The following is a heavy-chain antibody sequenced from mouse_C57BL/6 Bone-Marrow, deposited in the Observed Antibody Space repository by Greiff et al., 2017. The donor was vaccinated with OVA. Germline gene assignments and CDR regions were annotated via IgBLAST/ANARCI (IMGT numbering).Heavy chain of an antibody. Sequence: EVKLMESGGGLVKPGGSLKLSCAASGFTFSSYAMSWVRQTPEKRLEWVATISDGGSYTYYPDNVKGRFTISRDNTKNNLYLQMSHLKSEDTAMYYCARGVYYAMDYWGQGTSVTVSS. J-gene: IGHJ4*01. CDR3: ARGVYYAMDY. V-gene: IGHV5-4*03. CDR2: ISDGGSYT. CDR1: GFTFSSYA.